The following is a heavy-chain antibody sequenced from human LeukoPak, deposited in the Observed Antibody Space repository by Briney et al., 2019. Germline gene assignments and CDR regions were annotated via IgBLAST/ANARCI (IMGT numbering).Heavy chain of an antibody. CDR1: GFTFSSYS. CDR2: ISYDGSNK. V-gene: IGHV3-30*03. J-gene: IGHJ4*02. D-gene: IGHD2-2*02. CDR3: ARGVVPAAILDY. Sequence: PGGSLRLSCAASGFTFSSYSMNWVRQAPGKGLEWVAVISYDGSNKYYADSVKGRFTISRDNSKNTLYLQMNSLRAEDTAVYYCARGVVPAAILDYWGQGTLVTVSS.